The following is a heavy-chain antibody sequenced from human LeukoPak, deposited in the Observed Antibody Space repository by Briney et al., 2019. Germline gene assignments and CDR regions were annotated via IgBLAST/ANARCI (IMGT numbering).Heavy chain of an antibody. V-gene: IGHV4-59*01. CDR2: IYYSGST. J-gene: IGHJ4*02. Sequence: SETLSLTCTVSGGSISSYYWSWIRQPPGKGLEWIGYIYYSGSTNYNPSLKSRVTISVDTSKNQFSLKLSSVTAAGTAVYYCARGTYYYDSSGYYFDYWGQGTLVTVSS. D-gene: IGHD3-22*01. CDR3: ARGTYYYDSSGYYFDY. CDR1: GGSISSYY.